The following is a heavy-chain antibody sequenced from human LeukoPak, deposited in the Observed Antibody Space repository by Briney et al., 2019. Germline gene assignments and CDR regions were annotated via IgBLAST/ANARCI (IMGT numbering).Heavy chain of an antibody. CDR2: IYYSGGT. CDR3: ARGPRDGSLDY. CDR1: GGSISNYY. D-gene: IGHD5-24*01. V-gene: IGHV4-59*08. J-gene: IGHJ4*02. Sequence: PSETLSLTCTVSGGSISNYYWSWIRQPPGKGLEWIGYIYYSGGTNYNPSLKSRVTISVDTSKNQFSLKLSSVTAADTAVYYCARGPRDGSLDYWGQGTLVTVSS.